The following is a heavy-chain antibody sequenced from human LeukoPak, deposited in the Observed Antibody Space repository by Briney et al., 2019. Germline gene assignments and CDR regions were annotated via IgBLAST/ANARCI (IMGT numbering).Heavy chain of an antibody. CDR1: GFTVSSNY. V-gene: IGHV3-53*01. Sequence: GGSLRLSCAASGFTVSSNYMSWVRQAPGKGLEWVSVIYSGGSTYYADSVKGRFTISRDNSKNTLYLQMNSLRAEDTAVNYCARERIVGATSWFDPWGQGTLVTVSS. CDR2: IYSGGST. J-gene: IGHJ5*02. D-gene: IGHD1-26*01. CDR3: ARERIVGATSWFDP.